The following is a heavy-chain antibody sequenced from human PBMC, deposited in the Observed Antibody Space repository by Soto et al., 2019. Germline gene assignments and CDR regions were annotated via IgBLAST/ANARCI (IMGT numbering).Heavy chain of an antibody. J-gene: IGHJ3*02. CDR1: GGSISSGGYY. CDR3: GFGRFPSPVFDI. V-gene: IGHV4-31*03. Sequence: SETLSLTCTVSGGSISSGGYYWSWIHQHPGKGLEWIGYIYYSGSTYYNPSLKSRVTISVDTSKNQFSLKLSSVTAADTAVYYCGFGRFPSPVFDIWGQGTMVTVS. CDR2: IYYSGST. D-gene: IGHD3-10*01.